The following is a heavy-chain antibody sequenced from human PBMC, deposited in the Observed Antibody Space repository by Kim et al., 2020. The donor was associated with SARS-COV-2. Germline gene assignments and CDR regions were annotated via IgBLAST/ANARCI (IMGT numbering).Heavy chain of an antibody. Sequence: GGSLRLSCAASGFTFSSYSMNWVRQAPGKGLEWVSSISSSSSYIYYADSVKGRFTISRDNAKNSLYLQMNSLRAEDTAVYYCARGDILTGYYGPSNYYYGMDVWGQGTTVTVSS. CDR1: GFTFSSYS. CDR2: ISSSSSYI. CDR3: ARGDILTGYYGPSNYYYGMDV. V-gene: IGHV3-21*01. D-gene: IGHD3-9*01. J-gene: IGHJ6*02.